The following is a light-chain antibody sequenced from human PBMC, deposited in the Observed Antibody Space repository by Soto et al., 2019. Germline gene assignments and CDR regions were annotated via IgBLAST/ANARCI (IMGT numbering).Light chain of an antibody. Sequence: DIQMTQPPSTLSASVGDRVTITCRASQSISSWLAWYQQKPGKAPRLVIYKAATLESGVPSRFSGSGSGTEFTLTIISLQPDDFAAYYCHQYYSYWTFGQGTKVDI. J-gene: IGKJ1*01. CDR3: HQYYSYWT. CDR1: QSISSW. CDR2: KAA. V-gene: IGKV1-5*03.